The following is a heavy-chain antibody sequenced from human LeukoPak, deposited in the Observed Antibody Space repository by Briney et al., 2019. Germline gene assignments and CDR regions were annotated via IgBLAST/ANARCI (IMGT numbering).Heavy chain of an antibody. CDR3: ARERPSPREEYYDFWSGPRSYAFDI. CDR1: GGSISSGSYC. Sequence: SETLSLTCTVSGGSISSGSYCWGWDRQPPGKGLEWIGSIYYSGSTNYNPSLKSRVTISVDTSKNQFSLKLSSVTAADTAVYYCARERPSPREEYYDFWSGPRSYAFDIWGQGTMVTVSS. CDR2: IYYSGST. J-gene: IGHJ3*02. D-gene: IGHD3-3*01. V-gene: IGHV4-39*07.